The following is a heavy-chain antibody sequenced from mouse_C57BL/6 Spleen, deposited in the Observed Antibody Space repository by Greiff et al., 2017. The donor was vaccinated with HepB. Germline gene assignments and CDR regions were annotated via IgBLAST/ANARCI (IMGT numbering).Heavy chain of an antibody. CDR1: GYTFTSYW. J-gene: IGHJ3*01. D-gene: IGHD2-4*01. V-gene: IGHV1-59*01. CDR2: IDPSDSYT. Sequence: QVQLQQPGAELVRPGTSVKLSCKASGYTFTSYWMHWVKQRPGQGLEWIGVIDPSDSYTNYNQKFKGKATLTVDTSSSTAYMQLSSLTSEDSAVYYCARCLGSYDYPFAYWGQGTLVTVSA. CDR3: ARCLGSYDYPFAY.